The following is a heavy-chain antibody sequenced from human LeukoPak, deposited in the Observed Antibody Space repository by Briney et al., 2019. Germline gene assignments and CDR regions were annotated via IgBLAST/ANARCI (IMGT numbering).Heavy chain of an antibody. V-gene: IGHV4-39*07. CDR1: GGSISSSSYY. Sequence: SETLSLTCTVSGGSISSSSYYWGWIRQPPGKGLEWIGSIYYSGSTYYNPSLKSRVTISVDTSKNQFSLKLTSVTAADTAVYYCARVYYSNSYDYWYFDLWGRGTLVTVSS. D-gene: IGHD6-13*01. CDR3: ARVYYSNSYDYWYFDL. CDR2: IYYSGST. J-gene: IGHJ2*01.